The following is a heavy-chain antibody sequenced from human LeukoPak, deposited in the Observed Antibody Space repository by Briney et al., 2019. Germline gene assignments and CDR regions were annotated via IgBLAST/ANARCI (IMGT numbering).Heavy chain of an antibody. CDR2: MHYTGST. J-gene: IGHJ1*01. CDR3: ARVGLYYYGSGSYRYFQH. Sequence: PSETLSLTCTVSGGSISSYYWSWIRQPPGKGLEWIGYMHYTGSTNYNPSLKSRVTISVDTSKNQFSLKLSSVTAADTAVYYCARVGLYYYGSGSYRYFQHWGQGTLVTVSS. V-gene: IGHV4-59*08. CDR1: GGSISSYY. D-gene: IGHD3-10*01.